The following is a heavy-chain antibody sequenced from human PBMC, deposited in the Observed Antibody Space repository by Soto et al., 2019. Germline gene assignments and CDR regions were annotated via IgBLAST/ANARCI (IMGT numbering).Heavy chain of an antibody. D-gene: IGHD2-2*01. CDR1: GFTFSSYG. CDR2: IWYDGSNK. Sequence: QVQLVESGGGVVQPGRSLRLSCAASGFTFSSYGMHWVRQAPGKGLEWVAVIWYDGSNKYYADSVKGRFTISRDNSKNTLYLQMNSLRAEDTAVYYCARDYIDEIVVPAAPYFDYWGQGTLVTVSS. CDR3: ARDYIDEIVVPAAPYFDY. J-gene: IGHJ4*02. V-gene: IGHV3-33*01.